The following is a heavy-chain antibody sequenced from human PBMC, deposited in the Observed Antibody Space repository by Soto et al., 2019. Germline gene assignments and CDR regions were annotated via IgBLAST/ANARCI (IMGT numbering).Heavy chain of an antibody. V-gene: IGHV5-10-1*01. D-gene: IGHD2-15*01. CDR2: IDPSDSYN. J-gene: IGHJ3*01. Sequence: GESLKISCKGSGYSFTSYWISWVRQMPGKGLEWMGRIDPSDSYNNHSPSFQGHVTMSADMSITTAYLQWSSLKASDTAMYYCARRDNQDALDVWGQGTMVTVSS. CDR3: ARRDNQDALDV. CDR1: GYSFTSYW.